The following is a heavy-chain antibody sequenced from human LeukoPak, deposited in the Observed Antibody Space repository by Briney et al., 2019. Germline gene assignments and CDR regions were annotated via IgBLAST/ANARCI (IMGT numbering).Heavy chain of an antibody. CDR3: ARGSSWYGYGMDV. J-gene: IGHJ6*02. D-gene: IGHD6-13*01. Sequence: GGSLRLSCAASGFTFSSYWMSWVRQAPGKGLEWVANIKEDGSEKYYVDSVEGRFTISRDNAKNSLYLQMNSLRAEDTAVYYCARGSSWYGYGMDVWGQGTTVTVSS. CDR1: GFTFSSYW. CDR2: IKEDGSEK. V-gene: IGHV3-7*01.